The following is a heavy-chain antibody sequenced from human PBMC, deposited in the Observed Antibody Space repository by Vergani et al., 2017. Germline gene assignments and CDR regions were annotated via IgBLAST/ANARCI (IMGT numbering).Heavy chain of an antibody. CDR1: GGYISSYY. D-gene: IGHD3-3*01. Sequence: QVQLQESGPGLVKPSETLSLTCTVSGGYISSYYWSWIRQPPGKGLEWIGYIYYSGSTNYNPSLKSRVTISVDTSKNQFSLKLSSVTAADTAVYYCARVGHYDFWSGRGYYYYYMDVWGKGTTVTVSS. V-gene: IGHV4-59*01. CDR3: ARVGHYDFWSGRGYYYYYMDV. CDR2: IYYSGST. J-gene: IGHJ6*03.